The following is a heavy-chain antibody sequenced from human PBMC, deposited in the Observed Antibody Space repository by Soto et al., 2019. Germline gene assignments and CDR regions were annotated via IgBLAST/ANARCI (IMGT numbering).Heavy chain of an antibody. V-gene: IGHV1-18*01. Sequence: GASVKVSCKASGYTFTSYGVNWVRQAPGQGLEWMGWIRSYNNSTNYAQKLQGRVTMTTDTSTNTAYMELRSLRSDDTAVYYCARHGNGDDYWGQGTRVTVSS. D-gene: IGHD2-8*01. J-gene: IGHJ4*02. CDR3: ARHGNGDDY. CDR1: GYTFTSYG. CDR2: IRSYNNST.